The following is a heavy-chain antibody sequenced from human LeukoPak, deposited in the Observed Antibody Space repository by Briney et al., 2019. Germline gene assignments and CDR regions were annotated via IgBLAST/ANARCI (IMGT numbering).Heavy chain of an antibody. CDR3: ARLGSGLRYFDY. CDR1: GFTFRTYG. J-gene: IGHJ4*02. D-gene: IGHD3-9*01. CDR2: IWYDGSNK. V-gene: IGHV3-33*01. Sequence: GGSLRLSCAASGFTFRTYGMHWVRQAPGKGLEWVAVIWYDGSNKYYADSVKGRFTISRDNSKNTLYLQMNSLRAEDTAVYYCARLGSGLRYFDYWGQGPLVTVSS.